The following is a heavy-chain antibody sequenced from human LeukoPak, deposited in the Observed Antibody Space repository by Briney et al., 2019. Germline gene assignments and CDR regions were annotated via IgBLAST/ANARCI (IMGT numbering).Heavy chain of an antibody. V-gene: IGHV3-9*01. J-gene: IGHJ4*02. Sequence: GGSLRLSCAASGFTFDDYAMHWVRQAPGKGLEWVSGISWSSGSIGYADSVKGRFTISRDNAKNSLYLQMNSLRAEDTALYYCAKDMVAVADYYFDYWGQGTLVTVSS. CDR3: AKDMVAVADYYFDY. CDR2: ISWSSGSI. CDR1: GFTFDDYA. D-gene: IGHD6-19*01.